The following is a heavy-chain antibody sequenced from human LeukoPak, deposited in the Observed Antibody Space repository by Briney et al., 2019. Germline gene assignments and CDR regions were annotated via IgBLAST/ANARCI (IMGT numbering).Heavy chain of an antibody. CDR1: GGSISSNNYY. Sequence: PSETLSLTCTVSGGSISSNNYYWGWIRQPPGKGLEWIGSLYHTGSAYYNPSLKSRVTISMDVSKNHFSLKLSSVTAADTAVYYCARTYVSVGGSYRSLFFASGGRGTLVTVPS. CDR2: LYHTGSA. J-gene: IGHJ4*02. CDR3: ARTYVSVGGSYRSLFFAS. V-gene: IGHV4-39*02. D-gene: IGHD3-16*02.